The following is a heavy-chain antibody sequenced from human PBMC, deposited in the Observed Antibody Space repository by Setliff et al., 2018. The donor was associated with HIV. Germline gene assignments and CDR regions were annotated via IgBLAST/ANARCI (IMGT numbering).Heavy chain of an antibody. CDR1: GGSISSSSYY. D-gene: IGHD6-6*01. CDR2: IYYSGST. Sequence: PSETLSLTCTVSGGSISSSSYYWGWIRQPPGKGREWIGSIYYSGSTYYNPSLKSRVTISVDTSKNQFSLKLSSVTAADTAVYYCARAVQLGHFDYWGQGTLVTVSS. V-gene: IGHV4-39*07. J-gene: IGHJ4*02. CDR3: ARAVQLGHFDY.